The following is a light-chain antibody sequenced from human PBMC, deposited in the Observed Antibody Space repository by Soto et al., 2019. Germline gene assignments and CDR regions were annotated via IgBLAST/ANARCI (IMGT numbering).Light chain of an antibody. CDR2: EVS. Sequence: QSVLTQPASVSGSPGQSITISCTGTSSDVGGYNYVSWYQQHPGKAPKLIIYEVSNRPSGVSNRFSGSKSGNTASLTISGLQPEDETDYYCSSCTSTSTCLFGTGTKVT. J-gene: IGLJ1*01. CDR3: SSCTSTSTCL. CDR1: SSDVGGYNY. V-gene: IGLV2-14*01.